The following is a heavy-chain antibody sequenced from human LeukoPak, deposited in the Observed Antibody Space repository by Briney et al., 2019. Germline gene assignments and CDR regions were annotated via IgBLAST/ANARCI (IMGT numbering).Heavy chain of an antibody. V-gene: IGHV1-46*01. J-gene: IGHJ4*02. CDR2: INPSGGST. CDR3: ARVSRHIVVVTATEHFDY. Sequence: ASVKVSCKASGYTFTSYDINWVRQAPGQGLEWMGIINPSGGSTSYAQKFQGRVTMTRDTSTSTVYMELSSLRSEDTAVYYCARVSRHIVVVTATEHFDYWGQGTLVTVSS. D-gene: IGHD2-21*02. CDR1: GYTFTSYD.